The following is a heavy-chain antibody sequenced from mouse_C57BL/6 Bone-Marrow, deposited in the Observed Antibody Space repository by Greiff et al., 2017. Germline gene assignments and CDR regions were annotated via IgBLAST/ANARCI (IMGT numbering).Heavy chain of an antibody. V-gene: IGHV5-4*03. CDR1: GFTFSSYA. CDR2: ISDGGSYT. CDR3: ARGLSITGDFDY. D-gene: IGHD1-1*01. Sequence: EVKLVESGGGLVKPGGSLKLSCAASGFTFSSYAMSWVRQTPEKRLEWVATISDGGSYTYYPDNVKGRFTISRDNAKNNLYLQMSHLKSEDTAMYYCARGLSITGDFDYWGRGTTLTVSS. J-gene: IGHJ2*01.